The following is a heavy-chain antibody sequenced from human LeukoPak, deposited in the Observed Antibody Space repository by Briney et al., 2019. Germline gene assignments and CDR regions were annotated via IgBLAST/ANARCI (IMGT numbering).Heavy chain of an antibody. V-gene: IGHV3-33*01. D-gene: IGHD2/OR15-2a*01. CDR1: GFPFSTYG. CDR2: VWYDGTNI. Sequence: PAGGSLRLSRAASGFPFSTYGMHWVRQAPGKGLEWVAVVWYDGTNIHYVDSVKGRFTISRDNSKSTLYLQMNSLTAEDTAVYYCAGATYTTGRGYYFDYWGQGTLVTVSS. J-gene: IGHJ4*02. CDR3: AGATYTTGRGYYFDY.